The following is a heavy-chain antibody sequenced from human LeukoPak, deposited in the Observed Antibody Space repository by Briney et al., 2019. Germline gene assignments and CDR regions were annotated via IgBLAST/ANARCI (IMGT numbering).Heavy chain of an antibody. D-gene: IGHD6-19*01. V-gene: IGHV4-59*08. Sequence: SETLSLTCTVSGGSISSYYWSWFRLPPGEGLEWIGQISYSGITKYNPALKSRVTVSVDTSKNQISVNLSSVTAADTAFYYCARHRAIAGPFDHWGQGTLVTVSS. CDR1: GGSISSYY. CDR3: ARHRAIAGPFDH. J-gene: IGHJ4*02. CDR2: ISYSGIT.